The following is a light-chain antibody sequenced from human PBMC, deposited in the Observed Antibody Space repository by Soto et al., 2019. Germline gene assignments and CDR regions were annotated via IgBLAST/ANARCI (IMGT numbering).Light chain of an antibody. V-gene: IGLV2-8*01. J-gene: IGLJ3*02. Sequence: QSVLTQSPSASGSPGQSVTISCTGTSSDVGNYKYVSWYQQHPGKAPKLMIYEVSQRPSGVPDRFSGSKSGNTASLTVSGLQVEDEADYYCSSYAGSNLWVFGGGTKLTVL. CDR3: SSYAGSNLWV. CDR2: EVS. CDR1: SSDVGNYKY.